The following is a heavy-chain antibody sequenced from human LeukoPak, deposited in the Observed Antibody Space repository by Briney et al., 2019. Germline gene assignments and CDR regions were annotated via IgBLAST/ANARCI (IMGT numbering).Heavy chain of an antibody. J-gene: IGHJ4*02. V-gene: IGHV3-48*04. CDR1: GFVFSDYS. CDR2: IRGSGSGSGSGM. D-gene: IGHD7-27*01. Sequence: GGSLRLSCAASGFVFSDYSMNWVRQAPGKGLEWVSNIRGSGSGSGSGMYYADSVKGRLTISSDNAKNSLYLQMSSLRAEDTAFYYCARDNNWGFDFWGQGALVTVSS. CDR3: ARDNNWGFDF.